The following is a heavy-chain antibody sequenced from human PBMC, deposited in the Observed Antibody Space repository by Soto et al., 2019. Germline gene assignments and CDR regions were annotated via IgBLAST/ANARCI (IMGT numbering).Heavy chain of an antibody. CDR1: GGSFSGYY. J-gene: IGHJ2*01. CDR3: AGESHDILTGTPWVWYFDL. D-gene: IGHD3-9*01. Sequence: QVQLQQWGAGPLRPLETLSLTCGVSGGSFSGYYWAWIRQSPGKGLEWIGEINDRGSINYNPSLKSRVSISVDRSKNHYSLTLRSVTAADTAVYYCAGESHDILTGTPWVWYFDLWGRGTLVTVSS. CDR2: INDRGSI. V-gene: IGHV4-34*01.